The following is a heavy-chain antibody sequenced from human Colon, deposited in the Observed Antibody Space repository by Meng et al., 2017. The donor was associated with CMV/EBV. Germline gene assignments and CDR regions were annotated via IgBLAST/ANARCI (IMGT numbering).Heavy chain of an antibody. CDR3: ARNWGPIDY. CDR1: GFIFSDYY. D-gene: IGHD7-27*01. J-gene: IGHJ4*02. CDR2: ISSRSNSI. V-gene: IGHV3-11*01. Sequence: GESLKISCAASGFIFSDYYMSWIRQAPGKGLEWVSYISSRSNSIYYADSVKGRFTVSRDNARNSLYQQMNSLRAEDAAVYYCARNWGPIDYWGPGTLVTVSS.